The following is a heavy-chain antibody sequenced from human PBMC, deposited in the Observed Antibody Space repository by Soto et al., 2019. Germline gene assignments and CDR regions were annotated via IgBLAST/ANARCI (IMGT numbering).Heavy chain of an antibody. J-gene: IGHJ3*02. CDR2: VYYRGST. CDR3: ARTQTGPTRGSFDM. V-gene: IGHV4-39*01. Sequence: QLQLQESGPGLVKPSETLSLTCTVSGGSISSSTDYWDWIRQPPGKGLEWIGSVYYRGSTYYNPSLKSRVIISVDTSKQQFSLRLSSVTAPDTAVYYCARTQTGPTRGSFDMWGQGTLVTVSS. D-gene: IGHD1-26*01. CDR1: GGSISSSTDY.